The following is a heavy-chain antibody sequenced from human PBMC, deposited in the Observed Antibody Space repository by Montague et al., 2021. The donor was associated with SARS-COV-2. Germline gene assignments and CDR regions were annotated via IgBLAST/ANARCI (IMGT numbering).Heavy chain of an antibody. D-gene: IGHD4-17*01. CDR3: ARILATVNAFDL. Sequence: PALVKPTQTLTLTCTFSGFSLSTSGMCVSWIRQPPGKALEWLARIDWDDDKYYSTSLKTRLTISKDTSKNQVVLTMTNMDPVDTATYYCARILATVNAFDLWGQGTMVTVPS. V-gene: IGHV2-70*11. J-gene: IGHJ3*01. CDR2: IDWDDDK. CDR1: GFSLSTSGMC.